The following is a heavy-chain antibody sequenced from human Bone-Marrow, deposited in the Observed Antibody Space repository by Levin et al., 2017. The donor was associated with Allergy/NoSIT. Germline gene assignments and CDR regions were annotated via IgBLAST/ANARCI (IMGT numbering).Heavy chain of an antibody. J-gene: IGHJ4*02. CDR2: IFSNDEK. CDR3: ARIEESGYSYGPIDY. V-gene: IGHV2-26*01. Sequence: SGPTLVKPTETLTLTCTVSGFSLSNARMGVSWIRQPPGKALEWLAHIFSNDEKSYSTSLKSRLTISKDTSKSQVVLTMTNMDPVDTATYYCARIEESGYSYGPIDYWGQGTLVTVSS. D-gene: IGHD5-18*01. CDR1: GFSLSNARMG.